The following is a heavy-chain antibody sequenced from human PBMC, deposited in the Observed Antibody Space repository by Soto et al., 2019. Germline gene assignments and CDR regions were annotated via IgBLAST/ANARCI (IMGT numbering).Heavy chain of an antibody. D-gene: IGHD1-26*01. CDR1: GFIFSNVW. CDR3: NTYGVGATNSWFDP. Sequence: GGSLRLSCAGSGFIFSNVWMNWVRQAPGKGLEWVGHIKSKSDDGTTDYAAPVKGKFTISRDDSKNTLYLEMNSLQSEDTALYYCNTYGVGATNSWFDPWGQGTLVTVSS. CDR2: IKSKSDDGTT. J-gene: IGHJ5*01. V-gene: IGHV3-15*01.